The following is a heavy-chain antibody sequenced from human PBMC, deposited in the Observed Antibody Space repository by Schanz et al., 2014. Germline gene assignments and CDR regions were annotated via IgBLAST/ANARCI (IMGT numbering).Heavy chain of an antibody. D-gene: IGHD4-4*01. J-gene: IGHJ6*02. V-gene: IGHV3-48*02. Sequence: VQLLESGGGLFKPGGSLRLSCAGSGFTFSSHSMNWVRQAPGQGLEWLSYISGSGNTIYYADSVKGRFTISRDNAKNSLSLQMDRLRDEDTAVYYCAKQFLSYYFYGMDVWGQGTTVSVSS. CDR3: AKQFLSYYFYGMDV. CDR1: GFTFSSHS. CDR2: ISGSGNTI.